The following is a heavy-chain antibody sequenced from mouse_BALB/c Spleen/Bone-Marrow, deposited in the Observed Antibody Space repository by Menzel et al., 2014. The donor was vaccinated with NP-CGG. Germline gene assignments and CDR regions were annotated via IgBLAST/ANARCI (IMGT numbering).Heavy chain of an antibody. D-gene: IGHD2-4*01. CDR2: ISTYYGDA. J-gene: IGHJ3*01. Sequence: VQLVESGAELVRPGVSVKISCKGSGYTFTDYAMHWVKQSHAKSLEWIGVISTYYGDASYNQKFKCKATMTVDKSSSTAYMELARLTSEDSAIYYCARGGSTMITTFAYWGQGTLVTVSA. CDR1: GYTFTDYA. CDR3: ARGGSTMITTFAY. V-gene: IGHV1S137*01.